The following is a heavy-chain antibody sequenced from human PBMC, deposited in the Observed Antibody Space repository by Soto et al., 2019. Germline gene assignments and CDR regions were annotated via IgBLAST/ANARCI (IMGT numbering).Heavy chain of an antibody. J-gene: IGHJ4*02. CDR3: ASDRVGYSS. CDR1: GFTFSSYG. V-gene: IGHV3-30*03. Sequence: QVQLVESGGGVVRPGRSLRLSCAASGFTFSSYGMHWVRQAPGKGLEWMALISYDGRNKYYADSVRGRFTISRDNSKNTLDLQMNSLRAEDTATYYCASDRVGYSSWGQGTLVTVSS. D-gene: IGHD5-18*01. CDR2: ISYDGRNK.